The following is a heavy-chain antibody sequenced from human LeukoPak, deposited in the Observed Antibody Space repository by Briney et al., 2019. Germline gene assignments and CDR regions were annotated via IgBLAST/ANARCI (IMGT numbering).Heavy chain of an antibody. J-gene: IGHJ4*02. CDR1: GGSISSSSYY. D-gene: IGHD3-3*01. V-gene: IGHV4-39*01. Sequence: SETLSLTCTVSGGSISSSSYYWGWFRQPPGKGLEWIGSSYYSGSTYYNPSLKSRVTISVDTSKSQFSLKLSSVTAADTAVYYCASQYYDFWSVYVTRVDYWGQGTLVTVSS. CDR2: SYYSGST. CDR3: ASQYYDFWSVYVTRVDY.